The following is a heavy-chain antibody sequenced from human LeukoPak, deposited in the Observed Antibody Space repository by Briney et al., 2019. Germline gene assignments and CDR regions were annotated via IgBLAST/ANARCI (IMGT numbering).Heavy chain of an antibody. CDR3: AKTVGYSKHIFDY. D-gene: IGHD3-22*01. CDR1: GFTFSSYA. CDR2: ISGSGGST. J-gene: IGHJ4*02. Sequence: GGSLRLSCAASGFTFSSYAMSWVRQAPGKGLEWVSAISGSGGSTYYADSVKGRFTISRDNSKNTLYLQMNSLRAEDTAVYYCAKTVGYSKHIFDYWGQETLVTVSS. V-gene: IGHV3-23*01.